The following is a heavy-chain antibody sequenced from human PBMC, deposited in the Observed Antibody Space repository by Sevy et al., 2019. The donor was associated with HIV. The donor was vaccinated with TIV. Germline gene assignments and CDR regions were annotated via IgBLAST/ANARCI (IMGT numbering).Heavy chain of an antibody. V-gene: IGHV3-23*01. CDR1: GFTFSSYA. J-gene: IGHJ6*03. Sequence: GGSLRLSCAASGFTFSSYAMSWVRQAPGKGLKWVSAISGSGGSTYYADSVKGRFTISRDNSKNTLYLQMNSLRAEDTAVYYCAKSRLLHYYYYYMDVWGKGTTVTVSS. CDR3: AKSRLLHYYYYYMDV. CDR2: ISGSGGST.